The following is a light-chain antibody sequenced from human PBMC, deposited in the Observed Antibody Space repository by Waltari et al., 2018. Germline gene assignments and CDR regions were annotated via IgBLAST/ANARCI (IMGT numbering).Light chain of an antibody. V-gene: IGLV2-8*01. CDR2: EVS. J-gene: IGLJ2*01. CDR1: SSDVGGYNY. CDR3: SSYAGNNVV. Sequence: QSALTQPPSASGSPGQSVTISCTGTSSDVGGYNYVSWYQQHPGQAPKFLIYEVSKRPSGVPDRFSGSKSGNTASLTVSGLQAEDEADYYCSSYAGNNVVFGGGTK.